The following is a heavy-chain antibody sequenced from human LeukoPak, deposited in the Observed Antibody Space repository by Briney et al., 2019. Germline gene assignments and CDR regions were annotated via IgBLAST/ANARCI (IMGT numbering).Heavy chain of an antibody. V-gene: IGHV4-61*05. CDR2: IYTSGST. CDR3: ARANRIAAVGTGNYYYYGMDV. Sequence: PSETLSLTCTVSGGSINISDYYWGWIRQPPGKGLEWIGRIYTSGSTNYSPSLNSRVTMSVDTSKNQFSLKLSSVTAADTAVYYCARANRIAAVGTGNYYYYGMDVWGQGTTVTVSS. J-gene: IGHJ6*02. D-gene: IGHD6-13*01. CDR1: GGSINISDYY.